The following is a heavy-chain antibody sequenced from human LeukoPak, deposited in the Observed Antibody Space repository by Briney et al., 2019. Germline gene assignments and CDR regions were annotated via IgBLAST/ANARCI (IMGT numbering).Heavy chain of an antibody. CDR2: IYYSGST. D-gene: IGHD3-22*01. J-gene: IGHJ4*02. Sequence: PSETLSLTCTVSGGSISSGDYYWSWIRQPPGKGLEWIGYIYYSGSTYYNPSLKSRVTISVDTSKNQFSLKLSSATAADTAVYYCVSLNYYDSSGYSVYYWGQGTLVTVSS. CDR3: VSLNYYDSSGYSVYY. V-gene: IGHV4-30-4*01. CDR1: GGSISSGDYY.